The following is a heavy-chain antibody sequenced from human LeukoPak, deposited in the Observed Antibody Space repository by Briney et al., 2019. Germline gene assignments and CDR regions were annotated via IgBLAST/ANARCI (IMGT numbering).Heavy chain of an antibody. CDR1: GGSISSYY. CDR2: IYTSGST. J-gene: IGHJ4*02. Sequence: SETLSLTCTVSGGSISSYYWSWIRQPAGKGLEWIGRIYTSGSTNYNPSLKSRVTISVDTSKNQFSLKLSSVTAADTAVYYCARGLRMTTVTTWFDYWGQGTLVTVSS. V-gene: IGHV4-4*07. D-gene: IGHD4-17*01. CDR3: ARGLRMTTVTTWFDY.